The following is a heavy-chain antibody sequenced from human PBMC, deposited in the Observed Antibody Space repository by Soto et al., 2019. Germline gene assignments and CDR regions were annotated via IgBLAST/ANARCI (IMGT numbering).Heavy chain of an antibody. CDR2: ISYDGSNK. D-gene: IGHD3-22*01. CDR1: GFTFTGYG. CDR3: AKDTYYHDSSGYYVFDY. J-gene: IGHJ4*02. Sequence: GGSLRLSCADSGFTFTGYGMHWVRQAPGKGLEWVAVISYDGSNKNYADSVKGRFTISRDNSKNTLYLQMNSLRAEDTAVYYCAKDTYYHDSSGYYVFDYWGQGT. V-gene: IGHV3-30*18.